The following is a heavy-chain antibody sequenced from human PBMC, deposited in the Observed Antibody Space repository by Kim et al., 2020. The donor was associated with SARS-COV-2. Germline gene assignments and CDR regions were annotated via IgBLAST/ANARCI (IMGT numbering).Heavy chain of an antibody. CDR1: GDSLSSDY. D-gene: IGHD3-16*02. V-gene: IGHV4-4*07. CDR2: IYTSGRT. J-gene: IGHJ4*02. CDR3: SSALGH. Sequence: SETLSLTCTVSGDSLSSDYWSWNRQPAGKGLEWIGRIYTSGRTNYNPSLQSRVTMSVDMSKNHFSLKLSSVPAADTAVYYCSSALGHWGQGTLVTVPS.